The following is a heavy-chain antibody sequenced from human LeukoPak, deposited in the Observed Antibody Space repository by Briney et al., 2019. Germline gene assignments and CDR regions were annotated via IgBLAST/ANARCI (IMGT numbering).Heavy chain of an antibody. J-gene: IGHJ4*02. V-gene: IGHV1-18*01. CDR2: ISAYNGNT. CDR1: GYTFTSYG. CDR3: ARDPGQSGYQSPVDY. D-gene: IGHD3-22*01. Sequence: ASVKVSCKASGYTFTSYGISWVRQAPGQGLEWMGWISAYNGNTNYAQKLQGRVTMTTDTSTSTAYMELRSLRSDDTAVYDCARDPGQSGYQSPVDYWGQGTLVTVSS.